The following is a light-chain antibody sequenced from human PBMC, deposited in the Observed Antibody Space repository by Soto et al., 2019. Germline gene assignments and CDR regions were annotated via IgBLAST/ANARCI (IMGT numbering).Light chain of an antibody. CDR3: QQYNSWPPGT. J-gene: IGKJ2*01. V-gene: IGKV3-15*01. Sequence: EIMLTQSPPILSVSPGERSTLSCRASQSISRSLAWYQQKPGQAPRLLISDASTRATGIPARFSGSGSGTEFTLTISSLQSEDFALYYCQQYNSWPPGTFGQGTKVDIK. CDR2: DAS. CDR1: QSISRS.